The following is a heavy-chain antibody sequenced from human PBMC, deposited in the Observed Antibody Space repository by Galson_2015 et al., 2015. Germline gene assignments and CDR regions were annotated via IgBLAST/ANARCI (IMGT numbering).Heavy chain of an antibody. CDR1: EFTFSDYC. CDR2: INVGGGST. V-gene: IGHV3-23*01. J-gene: IGHJ4*02. D-gene: IGHD1-1*01. Sequence: SLRLSCAASEFTFSDYCMNWVRQAPGKGLKWVSGINVGGGSTYYADSVKGRFTISRDNSKNTLYLQMNSLRAEDTAVYYCAKVSSTGTTRGSFDYWGQGTLVTVSS. CDR3: AKVSSTGTTRGSFDY.